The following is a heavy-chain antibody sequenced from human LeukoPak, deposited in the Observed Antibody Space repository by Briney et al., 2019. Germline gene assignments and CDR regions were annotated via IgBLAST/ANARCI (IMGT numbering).Heavy chain of an antibody. D-gene: IGHD3-10*01. Sequence: PGGSLRLSCVASGFTFSNYAIHWVRQAPGKGLEWVALISFDGSNTYYADSVRGRFTISRVNSKNTLYLQMHFLRAEDTALYYCARDLQYSDSGTDSQTTGYFDSWGQGTLVTVSS. J-gene: IGHJ4*02. V-gene: IGHV3-30*04. CDR1: GFTFSNYA. CDR2: ISFDGSNT. CDR3: ARDLQYSDSGTDSQTTGYFDS.